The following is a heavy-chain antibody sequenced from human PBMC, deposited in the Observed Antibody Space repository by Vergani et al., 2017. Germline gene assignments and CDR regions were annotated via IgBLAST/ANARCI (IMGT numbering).Heavy chain of an antibody. D-gene: IGHD6-13*01. CDR2: ISYDGSNK. Sequence: QVQLVESGGGLVKPGGSLRLSCAASGFTFSSYAMHWVRQAPGKGLEWVAVISYDGSNKYYADSVKGRFTISRDNSKNTLYLQMNSLRAEDTAVYYCARDVLGGSSWYGGGAFDIWGQGTMVTVSS. J-gene: IGHJ3*02. V-gene: IGHV3-30-3*01. CDR1: GFTFSSYA. CDR3: ARDVLGGSSWYGGGAFDI.